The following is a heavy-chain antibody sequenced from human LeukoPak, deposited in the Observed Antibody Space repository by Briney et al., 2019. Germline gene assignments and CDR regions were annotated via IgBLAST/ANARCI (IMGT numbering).Heavy chain of an antibody. D-gene: IGHD3-16*02. CDR3: ARFGPSDYVWGSYRYTDY. CDR1: GGSFSGYY. J-gene: IGHJ4*02. CDR2: INHSGST. V-gene: IGHV4-34*01. Sequence: SETLSLTCAVYGGSFSGYYWSWIRQPPGKGLEWIGEINHSGSTNYNPSLKSRVTISVDTSKNQFSLKLSSVTAADTAVYYCARFGPSDYVWGSYRYTDYWGQGTLVTVSS.